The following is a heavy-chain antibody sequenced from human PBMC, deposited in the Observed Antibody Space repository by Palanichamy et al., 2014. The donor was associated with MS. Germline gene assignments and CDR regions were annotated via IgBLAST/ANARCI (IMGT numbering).Heavy chain of an antibody. D-gene: IGHD2-21*02. V-gene: IGHV1-3*01. Sequence: QVQLVQSGAEVKKPGASVKVSCEASGYSFSNFAIHWVRQVPGQRPEWMAWINAGNGHTKYSQRFQGRVTITTDTSARTVYMELSSLRSEDTAVYFCAGWAAQCSDDCYVWSYFDYWGQGTLVTVSS. CDR3: AGWAAQCSDDCYVWSYFDY. J-gene: IGHJ4*02. CDR2: INAGNGHT. CDR1: GYSFSNFA.